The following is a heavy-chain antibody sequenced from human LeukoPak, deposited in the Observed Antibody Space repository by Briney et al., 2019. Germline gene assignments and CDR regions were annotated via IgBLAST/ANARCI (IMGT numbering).Heavy chain of an antibody. CDR2: IIPIFGTA. CDR1: GGTFSIYA. D-gene: IGHD6-19*01. J-gene: IGHJ6*02. CDR3: ARDPGIAVAGTYYYYGMDV. Sequence: SVKVSCKASGGTFSIYAISWVRQAPGQGLEWMGGIIPIFGTANYAQKFQGRVTITADESTSTAYMELSSLRSEDTAVYYCARDPGIAVAGTYYYYGMDVWGQGTTVTVSS. V-gene: IGHV1-69*13.